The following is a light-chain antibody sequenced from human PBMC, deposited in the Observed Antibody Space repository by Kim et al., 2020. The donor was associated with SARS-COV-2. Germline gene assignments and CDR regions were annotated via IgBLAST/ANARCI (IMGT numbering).Light chain of an antibody. CDR2: SAS. CDR1: QFINNW. V-gene: IGKV1-12*01. J-gene: IGKJ4*01. Sequence: ASVGDRVTITCRASQFINNWLAWYQQKPGRAPKLLIHSASTLLDGVPSRFTGSGSGTHFTLTISRLEPEDFATYYCQQAYNFPLTFGGGTKVDIK. CDR3: QQAYNFPLT.